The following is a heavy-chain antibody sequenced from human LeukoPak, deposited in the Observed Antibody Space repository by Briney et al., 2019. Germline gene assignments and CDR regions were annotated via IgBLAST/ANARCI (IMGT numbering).Heavy chain of an antibody. V-gene: IGHV4-4*07. CDR3: ARGSASPAAIAFDI. CDR2: IYTSGST. D-gene: IGHD2-2*02. Sequence: SETLSLTCSVSDGSMKSYHWSWIRQPAGKGLEWIGRIYTSGSTDYNPSLMSRVTMSVDTSKNQFSLKLTSVTAADTAVYYCARGSASPAAIAFDIWGQGTMVTVSS. J-gene: IGHJ3*02. CDR1: DGSMKSYH.